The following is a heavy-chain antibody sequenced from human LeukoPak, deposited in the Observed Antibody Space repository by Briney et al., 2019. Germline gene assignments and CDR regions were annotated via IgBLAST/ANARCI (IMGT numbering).Heavy chain of an antibody. V-gene: IGHV4-4*07. CDR2: IYTSGST. CDR3: ARDRRGYYGSGSYYNDYYYYYMDV. Sequence: SETLSPTCTVSGGSISSYYWSWIRQPPGKGLEWIGRIYTSGSTNYNPSLKSRVTMSVDTSKNQFSLKLSSVTAADTAVYYCARDRRGYYGSGSYYNDYYYYYMDVWGKGTTVTISS. CDR1: GGSISSYY. J-gene: IGHJ6*03. D-gene: IGHD3-10*01.